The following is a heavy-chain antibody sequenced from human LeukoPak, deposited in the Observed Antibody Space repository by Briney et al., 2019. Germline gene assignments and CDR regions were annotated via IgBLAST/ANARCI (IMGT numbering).Heavy chain of an antibody. V-gene: IGHV1-58*02. CDR3: AGTPWFGELTLDY. D-gene: IGHD3-10*01. CDR2: IVVGSGNT. J-gene: IGHJ4*02. CDR1: GFTFTSST. Sequence: GASVKVSCKASGFTFTSSTIQWVRQARGQGLEWIGWIVVGSGNTNYAQKFQERVIITRDMTTTTVYMELSSLRSEDTAVYYCAGTPWFGELTLDYWGQGTLVTVSS.